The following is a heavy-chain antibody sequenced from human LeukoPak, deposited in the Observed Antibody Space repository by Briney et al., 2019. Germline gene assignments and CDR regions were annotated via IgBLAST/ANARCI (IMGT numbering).Heavy chain of an antibody. Sequence: GASVKVSCKASGYTFSIYALNWVRKAPGQGLEWMGRIDTNTGNPTYAQGFTGRFVFSLDTSVSTSYLQISSLRAEDTVIYYCARDRTEIGNDCWGQGTMVTVSS. CDR2: IDTNTGNP. J-gene: IGHJ4*02. D-gene: IGHD5-24*01. V-gene: IGHV7-4-1*02. CDR1: GYTFSIYA. CDR3: ARDRTEIGNDC.